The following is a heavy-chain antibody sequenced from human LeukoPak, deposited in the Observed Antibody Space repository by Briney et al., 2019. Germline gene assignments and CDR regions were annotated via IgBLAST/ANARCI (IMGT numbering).Heavy chain of an antibody. CDR1: GGSISSYY. D-gene: IGHD5-12*01. CDR3: ARHPYGGYGYLDY. V-gene: IGHV4-59*08. Sequence: SETLSLTCTVSGGSISSYYWSWIRQPPGKGLEWIGYIYYSGNTNYNPSLKSRVTISVDTSKNQFSLKLSSVTAADTAVYYCARHPYGGYGYLDYWGQGTLVTVSS. CDR2: IYYSGNT. J-gene: IGHJ4*02.